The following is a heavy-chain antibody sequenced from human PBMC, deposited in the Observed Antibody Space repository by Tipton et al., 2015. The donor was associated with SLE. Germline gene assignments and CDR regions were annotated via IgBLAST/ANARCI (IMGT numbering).Heavy chain of an antibody. J-gene: IGHJ6*02. V-gene: IGHV3-33*01. CDR1: GFTFSSYG. D-gene: IGHD2-2*01. CDR3: ARKAVVPAPIRDYYGMDV. CDR2: IWYDGSNK. Sequence: SLRLSCAASGFTFSSYGMHWVRQAPGKGLEWVAVIWYDGSNKYYADSVKGRFTISRDNSKNTLYLQMNSLRAEDTAVYYCARKAVVPAPIRDYYGMDVWGQGTTVTVSS.